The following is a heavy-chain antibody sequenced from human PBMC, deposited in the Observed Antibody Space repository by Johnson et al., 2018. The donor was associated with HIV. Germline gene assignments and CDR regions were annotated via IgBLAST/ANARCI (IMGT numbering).Heavy chain of an antibody. Sequence: VQLVESGGGLVQPGGSLRLSCAASGFTFSSYWMSWVRQAPGKGLEWVANIKQDGSEKYYVESVKGRFTISRDNAKNSLYLQINSLRAEETAVYYCARDRWATYYYDSSGHGGVFDIWGQGTVVTVSS. V-gene: IGHV3-7*01. CDR2: IKQDGSEK. CDR1: GFTFSSYW. CDR3: ARDRWATYYYDSSGHGGVFDI. J-gene: IGHJ3*02. D-gene: IGHD3-22*01.